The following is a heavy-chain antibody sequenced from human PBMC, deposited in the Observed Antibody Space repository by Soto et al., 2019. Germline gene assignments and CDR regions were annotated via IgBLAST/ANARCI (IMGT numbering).Heavy chain of an antibody. V-gene: IGHV4-59*01. D-gene: IGHD6-19*01. CDR3: ARDRGSGWYRDFDN. CDR2: VYYTGST. J-gene: IGHJ4*02. Sequence: QVQLQESGPGLVKPSETLSLTCSVSGGSISPYYWSWIRQPPGKGLEWIGYVYYTGSTNYNPSLKSRVTISVDTSKNQFSLKLSSVTAADTAVYYCARDRGSGWYRDFDNWGQGTLVTVSS. CDR1: GGSISPYY.